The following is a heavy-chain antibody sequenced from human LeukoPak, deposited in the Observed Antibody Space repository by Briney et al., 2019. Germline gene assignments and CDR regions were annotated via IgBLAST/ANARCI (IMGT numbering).Heavy chain of an antibody. CDR3: AREEWLSYAFDI. V-gene: IGHV3-23*01. CDR1: GFTFSSYS. J-gene: IGHJ3*02. CDR2: IRGSGGST. D-gene: IGHD5-12*01. Sequence: PGGSLRLSCAASGFTFSSYSMNWVRQAPGKGLEWVSAIRGSGGSTNYGDSVKGRFTIFRDNSKNTLYLQMNSLRAEDTAVYYCAREEWLSYAFDIWGQGTMVTVSS.